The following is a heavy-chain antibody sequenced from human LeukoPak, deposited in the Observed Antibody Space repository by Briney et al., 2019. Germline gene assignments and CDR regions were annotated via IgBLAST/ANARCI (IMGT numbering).Heavy chain of an antibody. Sequence: SETLSLTCTVSGGSISSSSYYWGWIRQPPGKGLEWIGSIYYSGSTYYNPSLKSRVTISVDTSKNQFSLKLGSVTAADTAVYYCARDPLDLGHKEVDYWGQGTLVTVSS. CDR1: GGSISSSSYY. V-gene: IGHV4-39*07. CDR3: ARDPLDLGHKEVDY. D-gene: IGHD7-27*01. CDR2: IYYSGST. J-gene: IGHJ4*02.